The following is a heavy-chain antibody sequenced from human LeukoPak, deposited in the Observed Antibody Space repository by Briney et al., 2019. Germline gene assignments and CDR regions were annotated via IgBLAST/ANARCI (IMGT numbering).Heavy chain of an antibody. CDR1: GDSINSGDYY. Sequence: SQTLSLTCTVSGDSINSGDYYWSWIRQPPGKGLEWIGYIYYSGSTYYNPSLKSRVTISLDTSKNQFSLRLSSVTAADTAVYYCVRQRFLEWLSWFDPWGQGTLVTVSS. V-gene: IGHV4-30-4*08. D-gene: IGHD3-3*01. CDR2: IYYSGST. CDR3: VRQRFLEWLSWFDP. J-gene: IGHJ5*02.